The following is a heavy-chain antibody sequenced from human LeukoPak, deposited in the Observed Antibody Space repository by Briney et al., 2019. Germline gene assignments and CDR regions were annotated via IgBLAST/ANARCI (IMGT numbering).Heavy chain of an antibody. Sequence: SETLSLTCAVYGGSFSGYYWSWIRQPPGKGLEWIGYIYYSGSTNYNPSLKSRVTISVDTSKNQFSLKLSSVTAADTAVYYCARYGVPYYYYYMDVWGKGTTVTVSS. V-gene: IGHV4-59*01. CDR3: ARYGVPYYYYYMDV. CDR1: GGSFSGYY. J-gene: IGHJ6*03. CDR2: IYYSGST. D-gene: IGHD3-10*01.